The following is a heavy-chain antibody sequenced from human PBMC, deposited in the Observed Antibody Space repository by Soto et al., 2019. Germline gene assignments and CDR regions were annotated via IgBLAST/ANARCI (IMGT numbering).Heavy chain of an antibody. CDR3: ARDQRWLRSFYYYGMDV. CDR1: GGSISSGGYY. J-gene: IGHJ6*02. CDR2: IYYSGST. V-gene: IGHV4-31*03. D-gene: IGHD5-12*01. Sequence: LSLTCTVSGGSISSGGYYWSWIRQHPGKGLEWIGYIYYSGSTYYNPSLKSRVTISVDTSKNQFSLKLSSVTAADTAVYYCARDQRWLRSFYYYGMDVWGQGTTVTVS.